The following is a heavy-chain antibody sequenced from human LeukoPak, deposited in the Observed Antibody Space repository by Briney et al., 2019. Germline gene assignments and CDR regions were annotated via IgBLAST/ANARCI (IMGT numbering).Heavy chain of an antibody. J-gene: IGHJ4*02. V-gene: IGHV3-30*02. CDR3: AKVPYCGGDCYSPADY. Sequence: GGSLRLSCAASGFTFSSYGMHWVRQAPGKGLEWVAFIRYDGSNKYYADSVKGRFTISRDNSKNTLHLQMNSLRAEDTAVYYCAKVPYCGGDCYSPADYWGQGTLVTVSS. D-gene: IGHD2-21*01. CDR1: GFTFSSYG. CDR2: IRYDGSNK.